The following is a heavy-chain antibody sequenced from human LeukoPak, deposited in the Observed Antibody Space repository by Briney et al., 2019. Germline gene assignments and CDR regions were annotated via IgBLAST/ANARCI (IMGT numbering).Heavy chain of an antibody. CDR3: TRDATDYYYYYMDV. V-gene: IGHV3-11*04. J-gene: IGHJ6*03. Sequence: GGXLRLSCAASGFTFSDYYMSWIRQAPGKGLEWVSYISSSGSTIYYADSVKGRFTISRDNAKNSLYLQMNSLRAEDTAVYYCTRDATDYYYYYMDVWGKGTTVTVSS. CDR2: ISSSGSTI. CDR1: GFTFSDYY. D-gene: IGHD2-15*01.